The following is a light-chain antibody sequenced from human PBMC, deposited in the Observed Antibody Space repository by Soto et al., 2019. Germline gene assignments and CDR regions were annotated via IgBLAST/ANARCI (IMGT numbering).Light chain of an antibody. CDR3: LLSYSGARV. CDR1: TGAVTSGHY. J-gene: IGLJ3*02. CDR2: NTS. V-gene: IGLV7-46*01. Sequence: QAVVTQEPSLTVSPGGTVTLTCGSSTGAVTSGHYPYWFQQKPGQAPRTLVYNTSDKHSWAPARFSGSLLGGKAALTLSGAQPEDEAGYYCLLSYSGARVFGGGTQLTVL.